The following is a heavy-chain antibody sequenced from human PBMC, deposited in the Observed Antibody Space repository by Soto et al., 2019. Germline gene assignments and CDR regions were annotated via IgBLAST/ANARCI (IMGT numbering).Heavy chain of an antibody. CDR3: ARLGLGWAAATTFDP. CDR2: ISSSSSTI. V-gene: IGHV3-48*01. D-gene: IGHD1-26*01. CDR1: GFTFSSYS. Sequence: GGSLRLSCAASGFTFSSYSMNWVRQAPGKGLEWVSYISSSSSTIYYADSGKGRFTISRDNAKNPLYLQMNSLRAEDTAVYYCARLGLGWAAATTFDPWGQGTLVTVSS. J-gene: IGHJ5*02.